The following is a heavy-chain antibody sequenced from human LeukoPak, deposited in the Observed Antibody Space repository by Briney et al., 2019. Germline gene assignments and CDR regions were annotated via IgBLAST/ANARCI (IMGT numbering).Heavy chain of an antibody. Sequence: PGGSLRRSCAASGFTFSSYAMNWVRQAPGKGLEWVSGTSVGGASTYYADSVKGRFTISRDNSKNSLYLQMNNLSADDTAVYYCAKGTRPRGSYYNDFWGQGTLVTVSS. V-gene: IGHV3-23*01. CDR3: AKGTRPRGSYYNDF. D-gene: IGHD3-10*01. J-gene: IGHJ4*02. CDR2: TSVGGAST. CDR1: GFTFSSYA.